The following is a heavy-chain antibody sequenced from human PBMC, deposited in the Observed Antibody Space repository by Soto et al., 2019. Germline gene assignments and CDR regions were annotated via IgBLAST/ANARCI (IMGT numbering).Heavy chain of an antibody. CDR3: ARYGGNEVYYYGMDV. J-gene: IGHJ6*02. Sequence: PGESLKISCKGSGYSFTSYWISWVRQMPGKGLEWMGRIDPSDSYTNYSPSFQGHVTISADKSISTAYLQWSSLKASDTAMYYCARYGGNEVYYYGMDVWGQGTTVTVSS. D-gene: IGHD2-15*01. V-gene: IGHV5-10-1*01. CDR1: GYSFTSYW. CDR2: IDPSDSYT.